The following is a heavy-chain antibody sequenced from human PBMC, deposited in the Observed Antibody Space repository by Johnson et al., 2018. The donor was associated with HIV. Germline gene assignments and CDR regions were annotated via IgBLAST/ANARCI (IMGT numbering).Heavy chain of an antibody. J-gene: IGHJ3*02. CDR3: ARGGLGYQNIHDPFDI. CDR2: IKQDGSEK. V-gene: IGHV3-7*03. Sequence: VQLVESGGGLVQPGRSLRLSCTASGFTFRSYAMHWVRQAPGKGLEWVANIKQDGSEKYYVDSVKGRFTISRDNAKNSLYLQMNSLRAEDTALYFCARGGLGYQNIHDPFDIWGQGTMVTVSS. CDR1: GFTFRSYA. D-gene: IGHD2-2*01.